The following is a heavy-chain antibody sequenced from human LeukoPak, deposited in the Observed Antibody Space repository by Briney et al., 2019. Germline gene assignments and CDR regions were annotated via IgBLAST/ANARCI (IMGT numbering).Heavy chain of an antibody. CDR3: AREAMVRGVAEY. V-gene: IGHV3-21*01. CDR2: ISSSSSYI. Sequence: GGSLRLSCAASGFTFSSYSMNWVRQAPGKGLEWVSSISSSSSYIYYADSVKGRFTISRDNAKNSLYLQMNSLRAEDTAVYYCAREAMVRGVAEYWGQGTLVTVSS. D-gene: IGHD3-10*01. J-gene: IGHJ4*02. CDR1: GFTFSSYS.